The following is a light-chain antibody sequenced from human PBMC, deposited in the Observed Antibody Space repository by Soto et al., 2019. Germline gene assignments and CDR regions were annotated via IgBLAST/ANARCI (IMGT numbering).Light chain of an antibody. CDR1: SSDVGAYYL. J-gene: IGLJ1*01. V-gene: IGLV2-23*02. Sequence: QSALTQPASVSGSPGQSITISCTGTSSDVGAYYLVSWYQHHPGKAPKLMIYEVIKRPSGVSNRFSGSKSGNTASLTISGLQAEDEADYYCCSYAGSSTFAVFGTGTQLTVL. CDR2: EVI. CDR3: CSYAGSSTFAV.